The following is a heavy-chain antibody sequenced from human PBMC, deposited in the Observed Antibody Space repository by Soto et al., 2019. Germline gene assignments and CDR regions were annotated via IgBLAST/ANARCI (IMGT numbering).Heavy chain of an antibody. Sequence: PGGSLRLSCAASGFTFSSYAMHWVRQAPGKGLEWVAVISYDGSNKYYADSVKGRFTISRDNSKNTLYLQMNSLRAEDTAVYYCARDDVPAAAGYFDYSGQGTLVTVS. J-gene: IGHJ4*02. D-gene: IGHD6-13*01. CDR3: ARDDVPAAAGYFDY. CDR1: GFTFSSYA. CDR2: ISYDGSNK. V-gene: IGHV3-30-3*01.